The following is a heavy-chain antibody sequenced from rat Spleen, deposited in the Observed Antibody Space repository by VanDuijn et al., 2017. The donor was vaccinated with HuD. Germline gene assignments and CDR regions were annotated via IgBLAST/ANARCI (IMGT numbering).Heavy chain of an antibody. CDR1: GFIFSDHY. CDR2: INYDGSST. Sequence: EVQLVESDGDLVRPGRSLKLPCAASGFIFSDHYVAWVRQAPMKGLEWVASINYDGSSTFYRDSVRDRFTISRDNAKSTLYLQMDSLKSEDTATYYCVRHGRGKISYYYVLDAWGQGASVTVSS. J-gene: IGHJ4*01. D-gene: IGHD4-5*01. V-gene: IGHV5-29*01. CDR3: VRHGRGKISYYYVLDA.